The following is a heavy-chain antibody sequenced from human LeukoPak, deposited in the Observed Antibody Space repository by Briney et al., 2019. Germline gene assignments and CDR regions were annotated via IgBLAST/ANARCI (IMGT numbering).Heavy chain of an antibody. CDR2: IYSGGST. V-gene: IGHV3-53*01. CDR1: EFSVGSNY. D-gene: IGHD1-26*01. Sequence: GGSLRLSCAASEFSVGSNYMTWVRQAPGKGLEWVSLIYSGGSTYYADSVKGRFTISRDNSKNTLYLQMNSLRAEDTAVYYCAKVSSYYNDYFDYWGQGTLVTVSS. J-gene: IGHJ4*02. CDR3: AKVSSYYNDYFDY.